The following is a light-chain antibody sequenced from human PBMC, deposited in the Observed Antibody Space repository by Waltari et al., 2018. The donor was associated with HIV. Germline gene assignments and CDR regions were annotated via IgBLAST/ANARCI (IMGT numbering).Light chain of an antibody. CDR3: QQYTNWPPGDT. V-gene: IGKV3-15*01. Sequence: EIVLTQSPATLSVSPGERATLSCRASQNINSDLAWYQQKVGQAPRLRIYGASTRATGIPAKFSGSGSGTEFTLTISSLQSEDFALYYCQQYTNWPPGDTFGQGTKLEIK. CDR2: GAS. J-gene: IGKJ2*01. CDR1: QNINSD.